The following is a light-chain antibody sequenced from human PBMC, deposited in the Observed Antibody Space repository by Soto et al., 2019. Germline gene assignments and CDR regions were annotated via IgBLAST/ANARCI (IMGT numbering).Light chain of an antibody. CDR2: NNN. CDR1: NFNIGSHT. V-gene: IGLV1-44*01. J-gene: IGLJ3*02. Sequence: QSVLTQPPSASGTPGQRVTISCSGSNFNIGSHTVNWYQQVPGTAPKLLMHNNNRRTSGVTDRFSGSKSGTSASLAISGLQSEDEADYTCSVWDDSLKGWVFGGGTQLTVL. CDR3: SVWDDSLKGWV.